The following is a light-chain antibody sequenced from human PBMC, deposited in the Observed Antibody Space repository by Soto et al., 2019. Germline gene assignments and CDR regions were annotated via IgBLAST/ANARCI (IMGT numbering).Light chain of an antibody. CDR2: DVS. Sequence: ALTQPASVSGSPGQSMTISCTGTSSDVGGYNFVSWYQQHPGKAPKLMIYDVSNRPSGVSNRFSGSKSGNTASLTISGLQTEDDADYYCSSYTSSTTDVFGTGTKVTVL. J-gene: IGLJ1*01. V-gene: IGLV2-14*01. CDR3: SSYTSSTTDV. CDR1: SSDVGGYNF.